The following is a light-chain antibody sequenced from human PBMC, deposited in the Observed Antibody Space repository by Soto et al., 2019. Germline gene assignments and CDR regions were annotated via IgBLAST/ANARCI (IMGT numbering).Light chain of an antibody. J-gene: IGKJ2*01. V-gene: IGKV3-20*01. CDR1: QSVSSSY. CDR2: GAS. CDR3: QRYGSSPT. Sequence: ETVLTQSPGTLSLSAGERATLSCRASQSVSSSYLAWYQQKPGQAPRLLIYGASSRATGIPDRFSGSGSGTNFTLTISRLEPEDFAVYYCQRYGSSPTFGQGTKLEIK.